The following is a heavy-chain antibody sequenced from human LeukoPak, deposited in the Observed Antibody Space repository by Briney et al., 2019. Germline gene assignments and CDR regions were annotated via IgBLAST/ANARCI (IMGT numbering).Heavy chain of an antibody. D-gene: IGHD6-19*01. V-gene: IGHV3-23*01. CDR1: GFTFSSYA. J-gene: IGHJ6*02. Sequence: GGSLRLSCAASGFTFSSYAMSWVRQAPGKGLEWVSSISGSGGSTYYADSVKGRSTISRDNSKNTLYLQMNSLRAEDTAVYYCAKGGYSSDYGMDVWGQGTTVTVSS. CDR3: AKGGYSSDYGMDV. CDR2: ISGSGGST.